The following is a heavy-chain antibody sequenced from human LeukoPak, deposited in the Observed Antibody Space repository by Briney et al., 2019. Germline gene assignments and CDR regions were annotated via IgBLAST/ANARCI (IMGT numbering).Heavy chain of an antibody. CDR3: ARVEKLRSFWFDP. V-gene: IGHV4-31*03. CDR1: GGSISSGGYY. J-gene: IGHJ5*02. D-gene: IGHD4-17*01. CDR2: IYYSGST. Sequence: SETLSLTCTVSGGSISSGGYYWSWIRQHPGKGLEWIGYIYYSGSTYYNPSLKSRVTISVDTSKNQFSLKLSSVTAADTAVYHCARVEKLRSFWFDPWGQGTLVTVSS.